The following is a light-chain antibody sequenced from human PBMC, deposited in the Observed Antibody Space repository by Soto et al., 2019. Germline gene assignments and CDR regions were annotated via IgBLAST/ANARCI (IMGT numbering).Light chain of an antibody. CDR2: GNS. CDR3: QSYDSSLSSGL. CDR1: SSNIGGGYD. Sequence: QSVLKQPPSVSGAAGQRVTISCTGSSSNIGGGYDVHWYQQLPGTAPKLLMFGNSNRPPGVPDRFSGSKSGTSASASLAITGLQAEDEADYYCQSYDSSLSSGLFGGGTKVTVL. J-gene: IGLJ2*01. V-gene: IGLV1-40*01.